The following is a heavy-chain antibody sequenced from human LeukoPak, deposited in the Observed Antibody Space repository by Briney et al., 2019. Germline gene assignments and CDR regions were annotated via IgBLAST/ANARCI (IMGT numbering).Heavy chain of an antibody. D-gene: IGHD3-10*01. J-gene: IGHJ4*02. CDR2: ISSSSSYI. V-gene: IGHV3-21*04. CDR3: AKNLQRTDSGSYYY. CDR1: GFTFSSYS. Sequence: GGSLRLSCAASGFTFSSYSMNWVRQAPGKGLEWVSSISSSSSYIYYADSVKGRFTISRDNSKKTLYLQMNSLRAEDTAVYYCAKNLQRTDSGSYYYWGQGTLVTVSS.